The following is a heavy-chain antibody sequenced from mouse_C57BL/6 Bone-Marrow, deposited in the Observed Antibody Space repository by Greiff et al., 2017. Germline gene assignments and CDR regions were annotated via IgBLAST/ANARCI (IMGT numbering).Heavy chain of an antibody. D-gene: IGHD2-10*02. V-gene: IGHV2-3*01. Sequence: VKLMESGPGLVAPSQSLSITCTVSGFSLTSYGVSWVRQPPGKGLEWLGVIWGDGSTNYHSALISRLSISKDNSKSQVFLKLNSLRTDDTATYYWAKGYGNYRAYAMGYWGQGTSVTVSS. J-gene: IGHJ4*01. CDR2: IWGDGST. CDR1: GFSLTSYG. CDR3: AKGYGNYRAYAMGY.